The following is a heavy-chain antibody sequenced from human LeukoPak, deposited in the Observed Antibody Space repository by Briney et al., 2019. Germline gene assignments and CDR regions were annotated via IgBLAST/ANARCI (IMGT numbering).Heavy chain of an antibody. J-gene: IGHJ4*02. D-gene: IGHD1-26*01. CDR2: IRVSDRYT. CDR3: ARVAGSYSIRPFDF. Sequence: GGSLRLSCAASGFTFDNYAMTWVRQAPGKGLEWVSAIRVSDRYTYYADSVQGRFIISRDKSRNTVSLQINSLTGDDTALYYCARVAGSYSIRPFDFWGQGTVVLVSS. V-gene: IGHV3-23*01. CDR1: GFTFDNYA.